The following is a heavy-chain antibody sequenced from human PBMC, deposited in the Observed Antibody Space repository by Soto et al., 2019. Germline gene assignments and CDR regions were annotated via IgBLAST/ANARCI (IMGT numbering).Heavy chain of an antibody. Sequence: SETLSLTCTVSGGSISSGDYYWSWIRQPPGKGLEWIGYIYYSGSTYYNPSLKSRVTISVDTSKNQFSLKLSSVTAADTAVYYCARDRGGCSGGSCYSPLYYYGMDVWGQGTTVTVSS. J-gene: IGHJ6*02. V-gene: IGHV4-30-4*01. CDR2: IYYSGST. D-gene: IGHD2-15*01. CDR3: ARDRGGCSGGSCYSPLYYYGMDV. CDR1: GGSISSGDYY.